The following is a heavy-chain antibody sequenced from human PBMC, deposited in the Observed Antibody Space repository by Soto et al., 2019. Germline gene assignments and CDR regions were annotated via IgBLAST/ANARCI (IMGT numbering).Heavy chain of an antibody. CDR2: IYHSGNT. Sequence: QVHLQESGPGLVKPSGTLSLTCAVSGGSISSSNWWSWVRQPPGKGLEWIGEIYHSGNTNYNPSLKSRVTISVDKSKNQFSLNLTSVTAADTALYYCASLDSNSWFDPWGQGTLVTVSS. J-gene: IGHJ5*02. V-gene: IGHV4-4*02. CDR1: GGSISSSNW. D-gene: IGHD1-1*01. CDR3: ASLDSNSWFDP.